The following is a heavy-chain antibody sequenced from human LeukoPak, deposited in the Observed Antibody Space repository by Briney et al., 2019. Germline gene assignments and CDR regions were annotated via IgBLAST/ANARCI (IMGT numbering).Heavy chain of an antibody. V-gene: IGHV1-46*01. CDR3: ARDLGYGSGSYQFDY. J-gene: IGHJ4*02. CDR1: GYTFTSYY. CDR2: INPSGGST. D-gene: IGHD3-10*01. Sequence: GASVKVSCKASGYTFTSYYMHWVRQVPGQGLEWMGIINPSGGSTSYAQKFQGRVTMTRDTSTSTVYMELSSLRSEDTAVYYCARDLGYGSGSYQFDYWGQGTLVTVSS.